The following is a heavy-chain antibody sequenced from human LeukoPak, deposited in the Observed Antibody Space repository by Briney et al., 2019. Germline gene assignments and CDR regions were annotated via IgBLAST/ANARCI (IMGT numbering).Heavy chain of an antibody. CDR3: ARDTPVVPTGYFDY. CDR1: GFTFSGDS. Sequence: GGSLRLSFAAPGFTFSGDSMNWVRQAPGKGLEWVSSISSSSSYIHYADSVKGRFTISRDNAKNSLYLQMNSLRAEDTAVYYCARDTPVVPTGYFDYWGQGTLVTVSS. J-gene: IGHJ4*02. V-gene: IGHV3-21*01. D-gene: IGHD2-2*01. CDR2: ISSSSSYI.